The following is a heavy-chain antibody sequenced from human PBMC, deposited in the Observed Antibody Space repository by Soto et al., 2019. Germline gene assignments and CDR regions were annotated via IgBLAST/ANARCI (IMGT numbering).Heavy chain of an antibody. Sequence: QVQLVQSGAEVKKPGASVKVSCKASGYTFTSYDINWVRQATGQGLEWMGWMNPNSGNTGYAQKFQGRVTMTRNTSISTAYMELSSVRSEDTAVYYCARAGHLWLTCAYCYYGMDVWGQGTTVTVSS. V-gene: IGHV1-8*01. CDR3: ARAGHLWLTCAYCYYGMDV. CDR1: GYTFTSYD. D-gene: IGHD6-19*01. CDR2: MNPNSGNT. J-gene: IGHJ6*02.